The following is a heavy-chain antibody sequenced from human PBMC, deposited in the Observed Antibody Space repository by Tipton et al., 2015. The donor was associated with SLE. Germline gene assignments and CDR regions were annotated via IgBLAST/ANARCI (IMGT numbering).Heavy chain of an antibody. J-gene: IGHJ3*02. CDR3: ARDLGEDRTDAFDI. D-gene: IGHD2-21*01. Sequence: TLSLTCAVSGGSISSSNWWTWVRQPPGKGLEWIGQIYHSGTTNYNPSLESRVTISVDKSKKQSSLKLTSVTAADTATYFCARDLGEDRTDAFDIWGQGTMVIVSS. CDR2: IYHSGTT. V-gene: IGHV4-4*01. CDR1: GGSISSSNW.